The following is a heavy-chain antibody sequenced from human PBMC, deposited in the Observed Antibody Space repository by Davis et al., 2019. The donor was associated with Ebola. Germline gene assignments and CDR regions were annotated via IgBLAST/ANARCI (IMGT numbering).Heavy chain of an antibody. Sequence: GGSLRLSCAASRFTFSNYAMSWVRQAPGKGLEWVSAISGDGTSTYCADSVKGRSTISRDNSKNTVYLQMNSLRAEDTAIYYCAKGGTLADGLDDWGQGTLVTVSS. CDR2: ISGDGTST. CDR3: AKGGTLADGLDD. J-gene: IGHJ4*02. D-gene: IGHD3-16*01. V-gene: IGHV3-23*01. CDR1: RFTFSNYA.